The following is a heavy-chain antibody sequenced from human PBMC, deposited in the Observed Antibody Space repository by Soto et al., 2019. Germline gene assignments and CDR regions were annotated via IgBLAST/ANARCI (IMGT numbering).Heavy chain of an antibody. CDR1: GFSLSTSGVG. J-gene: IGHJ6*02. Sequence: QITLKESGPTLVKPTQTLTLTCTFSGFSLSTSGVGVGWIRQPPGKALEWLALIYWDDDKRYSPSLKSRLTITKDTSKNQVVLTMTNMDPVDTATYYCAHTTTVTTSGGMDVWGQGTTVTVSS. D-gene: IGHD4-17*01. CDR2: IYWDDDK. V-gene: IGHV2-5*02. CDR3: AHTTTVTTSGGMDV.